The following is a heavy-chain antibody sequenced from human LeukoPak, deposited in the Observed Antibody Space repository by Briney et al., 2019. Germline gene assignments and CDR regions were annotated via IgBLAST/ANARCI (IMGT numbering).Heavy chain of an antibody. J-gene: IGHJ4*02. D-gene: IGHD6-13*01. CDR3: ARLPGIADPKGY. CDR1: GFTFSSYG. CDR2: ISYDGSNK. V-gene: IGHV3-30*03. Sequence: GGSLRLSCAASGFTFSSYGMHWVRQAPGKGLEWVAVISYDGSNKYYADSVKGRFTISRDNSKNSLYLQMNSLRAEDTAVYYCARLPGIADPKGYWGQGTLVTVSS.